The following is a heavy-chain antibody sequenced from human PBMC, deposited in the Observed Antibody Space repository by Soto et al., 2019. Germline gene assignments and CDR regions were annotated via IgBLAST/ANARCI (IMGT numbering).Heavy chain of an antibody. V-gene: IGHV1-69*08. CDR1: GGTYSPYT. CDR2: IIPFLGVT. D-gene: IGHD1-26*01. J-gene: IGHJ4*02. Sequence: QVQLVQSGAEVKKPGSSVKVSCKSSGGTYSPYTINWVRQAPGQGLEWMGRIIPFLGVTNYGLKFEARVTITADKATHTAYMEVRGLRYEDTAVYYWARDWEHSVCKWSFGGLWGRGTLVTVSS. CDR3: ARDWEHSVCKWSFGGL.